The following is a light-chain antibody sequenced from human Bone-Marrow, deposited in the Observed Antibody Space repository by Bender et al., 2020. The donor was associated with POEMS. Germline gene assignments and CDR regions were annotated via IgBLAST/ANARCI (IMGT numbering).Light chain of an antibody. CDR3: SSYTIRSSLV. CDR1: SSDVGGYDY. J-gene: IGLJ2*01. V-gene: IGLV2-14*03. Sequence: QSDLTQPASVSGSPGQSITISCTGSSSDVGGYDYVSWYQHYPGGAPKLIIFDVNNRPSGVSSRFSGSKSGNTASLTISGLRAEDEADYYCSSYTIRSSLVFGGGTKLTVL. CDR2: DVN.